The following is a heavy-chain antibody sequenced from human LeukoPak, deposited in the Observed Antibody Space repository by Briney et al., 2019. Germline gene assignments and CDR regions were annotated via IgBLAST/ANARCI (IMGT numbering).Heavy chain of an antibody. V-gene: IGHV3-23*01. CDR3: AKDPSSIAAAPRERDF. CDR1: GFTFSSYP. CDR2: ISNGGGSA. Sequence: GGSLRLSCAASGFTFSSYPMSWVRQAPGKGLQWVSAISNGGGSAYYADSVKGRITISRDNSKSTLYLQMNSLRAEDTAIYYCAKDPSSIAAAPRERDFWGQGTLVTVSS. J-gene: IGHJ4*02. D-gene: IGHD6-25*01.